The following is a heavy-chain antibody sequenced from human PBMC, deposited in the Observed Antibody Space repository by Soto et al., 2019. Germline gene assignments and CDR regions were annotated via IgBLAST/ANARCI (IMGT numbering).Heavy chain of an antibody. CDR3: GSEDRVQGSGRPPHKVDY. Sequence: GGSLRLSCAASGFTFSSYGMHWVRQAPGKGLEWVAVISYDGSNKYYADSVKGRFTISRDNSKNTLYLQMNSLRAEDTAVYYCGSEDRVQGSGRPPHKVDYWGQGTLVTVSS. CDR1: GFTFSSYG. D-gene: IGHD1-1*01. J-gene: IGHJ4*02. CDR2: ISYDGSNK. V-gene: IGHV3-30*03.